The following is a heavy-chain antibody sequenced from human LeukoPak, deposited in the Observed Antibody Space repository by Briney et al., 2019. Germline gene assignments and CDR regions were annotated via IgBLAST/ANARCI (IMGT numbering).Heavy chain of an antibody. CDR2: IWYDGSNK. J-gene: IGHJ6*04. V-gene: IGHV3-33*01. CDR3: AREMVGTAMVSGAYYYYGMDV. Sequence: GGSLRLSCAASGFTFSSYGMHWVRQAPGKGLEGVAVIWYDGSNKYYADSVKGRFTISRDNSKNTLYLQMNSLRAEDTAVYYCAREMVGTAMVSGAYYYYGMDVWGKGTTVTVSS. CDR1: GFTFSSYG. D-gene: IGHD5-18*01.